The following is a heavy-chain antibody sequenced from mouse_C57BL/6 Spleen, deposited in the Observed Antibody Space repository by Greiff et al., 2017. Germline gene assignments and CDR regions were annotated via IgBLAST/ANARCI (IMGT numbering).Heavy chain of an antibody. V-gene: IGHV3-1*01. CDR1: GYSITSGYD. CDR2: ISYSGST. D-gene: IGHD2-4*01. J-gene: IGHJ4*01. Sequence: EVKLMESGPGMVKPSQSLSLTCTVTGYSITSGYDWHWIRHFPGNKLEWMGYISYSGSTNYNPSLKSRISITHDTSKNHFFLKLNSVTTEDTATYYCAREGYYDPHYYAMDYWGQGTSVTVSS. CDR3: AREGYYDPHYYAMDY.